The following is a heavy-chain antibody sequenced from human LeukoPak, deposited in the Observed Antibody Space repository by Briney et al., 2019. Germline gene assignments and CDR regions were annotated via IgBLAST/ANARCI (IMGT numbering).Heavy chain of an antibody. D-gene: IGHD2-8*01. J-gene: IGHJ5*01. CDR1: GGSISSSSYY. CDR2: IYYSGST. V-gene: IGHV4-39*07. Sequence: SETLSLTCTVSGGSISSSSYYWGWIRQPPGKGLEWIGSIYYSGSTYYNPSLKSRVTISVDTSKNQFSLKLSSVTAADTAVYYCAREGVWFDYWGQGTLVTVSS. CDR3: AREGVWFDY.